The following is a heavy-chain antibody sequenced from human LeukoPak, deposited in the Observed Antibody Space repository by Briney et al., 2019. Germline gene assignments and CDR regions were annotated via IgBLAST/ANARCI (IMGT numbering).Heavy chain of an antibody. V-gene: IGHV3-30*03. D-gene: IGHD4-17*01. CDR3: ARARGDYVPSNWFDP. CDR2: ISYDGSNK. J-gene: IGHJ5*02. Sequence: PGGSLRLSCAASGFTFSSYGMHWVRQAPGKGLEWVAVISYDGSNKYYADSVKGRFTISRDNSKNTLYLQMNSLRAEDTAVYYCARARGDYVPSNWFDPWGQGTLVTVSS. CDR1: GFTFSSYG.